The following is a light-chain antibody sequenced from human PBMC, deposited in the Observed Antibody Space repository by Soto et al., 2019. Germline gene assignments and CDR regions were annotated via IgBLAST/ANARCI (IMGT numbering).Light chain of an antibody. Sequence: QSVLTQPASVSGSPGQSITISCTGTSSDVGSYNLVSWYQQHPGKAPKLMIYEGSKWPSGVSNRFSGSKSGNTASLTISGLQAEDEADYYCCSYAGNKDVVFGGGTKVTVL. CDR3: CSYAGNKDVV. CDR2: EGS. J-gene: IGLJ2*01. CDR1: SSDVGSYNL. V-gene: IGLV2-23*01.